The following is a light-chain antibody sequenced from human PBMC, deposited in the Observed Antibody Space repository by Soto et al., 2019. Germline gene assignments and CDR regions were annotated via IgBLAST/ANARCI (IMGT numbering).Light chain of an antibody. CDR3: QHYKMYSPWT. V-gene: IGKV1-39*01. CDR1: QSVSTY. J-gene: IGKJ1*01. CDR2: GAS. Sequence: DIPLTQSPSSLSTSVRGSVTIXCRTSQSVSTYLNWYQQRPGKAPKLLIYGASSLQSGVPSRFSGSGSGTEFTLTISSLQPDDFATYYCQHYKMYSPWTFGQGTKVDIK.